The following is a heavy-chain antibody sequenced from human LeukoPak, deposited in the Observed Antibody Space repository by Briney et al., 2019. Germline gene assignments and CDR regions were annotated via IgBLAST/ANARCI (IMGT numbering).Heavy chain of an antibody. CDR1: GGSISSGGYY. CDR2: IYYSGST. CDR3: ARGDGSGSGRWFDP. V-gene: IGHV4-31*03. J-gene: IGHJ5*02. Sequence: SETLSLTCTVSGGSISSGGYYWSWIRQHPGKGLEWIGYIYYSGSTYYNPSLKGRVTISVGWSKNQFSLNLNFVTAADTALYYCARGDGSGSGRWFDPWGQGTLITVSS. D-gene: IGHD3-10*01.